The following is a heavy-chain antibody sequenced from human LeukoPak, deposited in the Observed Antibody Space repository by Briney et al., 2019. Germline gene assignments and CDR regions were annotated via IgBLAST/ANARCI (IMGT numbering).Heavy chain of an antibody. CDR2: ISAYNGDT. Sequence: ASVRVSCKASGYTLTSYGISWVRQAPGQGLECMGWISAYNGDTNYAQKLQGRVTMTTDTSTSTAYMELRSLRSDDTALYFCARDWGSIKVIADYWGQGTLVTVSS. J-gene: IGHJ4*02. CDR3: ARDWGSIKVIADY. CDR1: GYTLTSYG. V-gene: IGHV1-18*01. D-gene: IGHD7-27*01.